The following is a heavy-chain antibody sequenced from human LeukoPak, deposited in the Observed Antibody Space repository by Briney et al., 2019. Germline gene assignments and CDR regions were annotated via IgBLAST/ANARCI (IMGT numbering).Heavy chain of an antibody. D-gene: IGHD3-10*01. CDR2: INSNSGGT. CDR3: ARSRTGSGFLFDY. Sequence: SVKISCTASGYTFTGYYIHWVRQAPGQGNEWMGWINSNSGGTNYAQKFQRRESMSRDKSVSTAYMELSRLRSDDTAVYYCARSRTGSGFLFDYWGQGTLVTVSS. J-gene: IGHJ4*02. V-gene: IGHV1-2*02. CDR1: GYTFTGYY.